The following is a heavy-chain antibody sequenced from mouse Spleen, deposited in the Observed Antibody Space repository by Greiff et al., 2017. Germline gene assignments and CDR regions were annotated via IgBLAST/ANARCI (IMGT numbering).Heavy chain of an antibody. CDR3: ARRTMGY. J-gene: IGHJ4*01. Sequence: EVQLQQSGPELVKPGASVKISCEASGYSFTGYYMHWVKQSAEKSLEWIGEINPSTGGTSYNQKFKGKATLTVDKSSSTAYMQLKSLTSEDSAVYYCARRTMGYWGQGTSVTVSS. V-gene: IGHV1-43*01. CDR1: GYSFTGYY. CDR2: INPSTGGT.